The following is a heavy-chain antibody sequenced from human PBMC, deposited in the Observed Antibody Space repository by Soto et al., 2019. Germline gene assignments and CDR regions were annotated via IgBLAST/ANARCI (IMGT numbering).Heavy chain of an antibody. J-gene: IGHJ4*02. V-gene: IGHV3-7*03. CDR2: IKQDGSEK. Sequence: PGGSLRLSCAASGFTFSSYWMSWVRQAPGKGLEWVANIKQDGSEKYYVDSVKGRFTISRDNAKNSLYLQMNSLRAEDTAVYYCERHLRGRTYYFDYWGQGTLVTVSS. CDR3: ERHLRGRTYYFDY. D-gene: IGHD3-3*01. CDR1: GFTFSSYW.